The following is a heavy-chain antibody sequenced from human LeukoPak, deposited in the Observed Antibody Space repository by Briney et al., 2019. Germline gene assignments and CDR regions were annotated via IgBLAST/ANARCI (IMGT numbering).Heavy chain of an antibody. Sequence: GGSLRLSCAASGFTFSSYWMHWVRQAPGKGLAWISRISNGGSSTNYADSVKGRFTISRDNSKNTLYLQMNSLRVEDTAVYYCARDGSSGYLHFDYWGQGTLVTVSS. CDR3: ARDGSSGYLHFDY. V-gene: IGHV3-74*01. CDR2: ISNGGSST. J-gene: IGHJ4*02. CDR1: GFTFSSYW. D-gene: IGHD3-22*01.